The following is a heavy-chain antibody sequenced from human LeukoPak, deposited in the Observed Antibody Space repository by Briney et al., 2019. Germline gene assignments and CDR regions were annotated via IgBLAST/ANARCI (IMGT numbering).Heavy chain of an antibody. V-gene: IGHV3-23*01. Sequence: GGSLRLSCAASGFTFSSYAMSWVRQAPGKGLEWVSAISGSGGSTYYADSVKGRFTISRDNSKNTLYLQMNGLRAEDTAVYYCAKDPDTYYYDSSGYFDYWGQGTLVTVSS. D-gene: IGHD3-22*01. J-gene: IGHJ4*02. CDR2: ISGSGGST. CDR3: AKDPDTYYYDSSGYFDY. CDR1: GFTFSSYA.